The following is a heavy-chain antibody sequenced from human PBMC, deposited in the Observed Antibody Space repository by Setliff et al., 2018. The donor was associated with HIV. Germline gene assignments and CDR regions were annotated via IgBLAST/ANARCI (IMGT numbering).Heavy chain of an antibody. CDR3: ARATATWLVDN. J-gene: IGHJ4*02. D-gene: IGHD2-15*01. V-gene: IGHV4-59*01. CDR1: GASISSYY. Sequence: PSETLSLTCNVSGASISSYYWSWIRQPPGKGLEWIGYVCHSGGTNYNPSLKSRLTISTDASKNQFSLKLSSVTTADTAVYYCARATATWLVDNWGQGTLVTVSS. CDR2: VCHSGGT.